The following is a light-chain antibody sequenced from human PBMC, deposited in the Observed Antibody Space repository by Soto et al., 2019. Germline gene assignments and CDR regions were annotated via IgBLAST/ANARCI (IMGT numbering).Light chain of an antibody. CDR1: SSDVGAYNY. Sequence: QSALTQPPSASGSPGQSVTISCTGASSDVGAYNYVSWYQQHPGKAPKLVIYEVNKRPSGVPDRFSGSKSGTTASLIVSGLQPEDEADYYCSSFTLRTTVIFGGGTKLTVL. J-gene: IGLJ2*01. CDR2: EVN. CDR3: SSFTLRTTVI. V-gene: IGLV2-8*01.